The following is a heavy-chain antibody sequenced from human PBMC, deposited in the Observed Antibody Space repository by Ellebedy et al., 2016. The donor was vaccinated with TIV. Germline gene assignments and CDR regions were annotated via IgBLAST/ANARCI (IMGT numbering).Heavy chain of an antibody. Sequence: ASVKVSXXASGYTFTSYYMHWVRQAPGQGLEWMGIINPSGGSTSYAQKFQGRVTMTRDTSTSTVYMELSSLRSEDTAVYYCARGELEWLSYYYYGMDVWGQGTTVTVSS. CDR1: GYTFTSYY. CDR2: INPSGGST. CDR3: ARGELEWLSYYYYGMDV. V-gene: IGHV1-46*01. D-gene: IGHD3-3*01. J-gene: IGHJ6*02.